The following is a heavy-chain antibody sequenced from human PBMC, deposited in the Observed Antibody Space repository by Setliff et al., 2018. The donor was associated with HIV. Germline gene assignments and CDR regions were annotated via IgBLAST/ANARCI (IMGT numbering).Heavy chain of an antibody. CDR2: ISSGGEIM. CDR3: ATSNYYDLRGYYIRGHDY. D-gene: IGHD3-22*01. V-gene: IGHV3-23*01. Sequence: PGGSLRLSCAASGFTFSSYSMNWVRQAPGKGLEWVSAISSGGEIMFYADSVKGRFTISRDNSKNTLYLQMISLRADDTAVYYCATSNYYDLRGYYIRGHDYWGQGTLVTVSS. J-gene: IGHJ4*02. CDR1: GFTFSSYS.